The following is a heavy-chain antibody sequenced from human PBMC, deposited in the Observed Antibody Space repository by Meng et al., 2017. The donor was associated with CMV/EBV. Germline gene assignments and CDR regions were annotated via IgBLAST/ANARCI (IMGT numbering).Heavy chain of an antibody. CDR1: GGSFSGYY. CDR3: ARDRWVSSWGYYYGMDV. CDR2: INHSGST. Sequence: GSLRLSCAVYGGSFSGYYWSWIRQPPGKGLEWIGEINHSGSTNYNPSLKSRVTISVDTPKNQFSLKLSSVTAADTAVYYCARDRWVSSWGYYYGMDVWGQGTTVTVSS. J-gene: IGHJ6*02. D-gene: IGHD6-13*01. V-gene: IGHV4-34*01.